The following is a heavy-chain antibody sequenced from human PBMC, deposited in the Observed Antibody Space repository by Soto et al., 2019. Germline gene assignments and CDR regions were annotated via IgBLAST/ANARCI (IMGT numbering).Heavy chain of an antibody. CDR1: GFNVGAFA. J-gene: IGHJ4*02. CDR2: ISVSDAFI. CDR3: TRETVSGITGLDY. D-gene: IGHD1-20*01. Sequence: GGSLRLSCAASGFNVGAFAVNWVRQAPGKGLEWVSGISVSDAFIYYADSVRGRFSISRDASENILYLQMNSLRVDDTALYYCTRETVSGITGLDYWGPGTLVTV. V-gene: IGHV3-23*01.